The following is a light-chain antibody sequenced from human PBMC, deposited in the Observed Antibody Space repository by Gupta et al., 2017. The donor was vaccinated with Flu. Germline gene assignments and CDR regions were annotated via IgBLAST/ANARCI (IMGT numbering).Light chain of an antibody. CDR1: QSISSW. V-gene: IGKV1-5*03. CDR3: QQHNSYPIT. J-gene: IGKJ5*01. Sequence: DIQLTQSPSTLSASIGDRVTITCRASQSISSWLIWYQQKPGKAPKLLIYKASNLQSGVPSRFSGSGSGTXFTLTIXSLQPDDFATYYCQQHNSYPITFGXGTRLEI. CDR2: KAS.